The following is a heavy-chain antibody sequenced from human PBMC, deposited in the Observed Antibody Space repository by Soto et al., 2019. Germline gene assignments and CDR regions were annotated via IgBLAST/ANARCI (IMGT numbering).Heavy chain of an antibody. CDR3: ARGFGGDTDNWFDP. J-gene: IGHJ5*02. CDR1: GGSISTRSYY. D-gene: IGHD3-16*01. CDR2: IYYSGST. V-gene: IGHV4-39*07. Sequence: SETLSLTCIVSGGSISTRSYYWGWIRQPPGKGLECIGSIYYSGSTYYNPSLKSRVTISADTSKNQFSLKLSSVTAADTAVYYCARGFGGDTDNWFDPWGQGTLVTVSS.